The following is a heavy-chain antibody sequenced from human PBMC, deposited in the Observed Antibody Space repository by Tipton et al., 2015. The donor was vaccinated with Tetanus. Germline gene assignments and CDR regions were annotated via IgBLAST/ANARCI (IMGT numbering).Heavy chain of an antibody. CDR3: TRDHRSYSSGWAEVDAFDI. J-gene: IGHJ3*02. Sequence: SLRLSCTASGFTFGDYAMSWFRQAPGKGLEWVGFIRSKAYGGTTEYAASVKGRFTISRDDSKSIAYLQMNSLKTEDTAVYYCTRDHRSYSSGWAEVDAFDIWGQGTMVTVSS. D-gene: IGHD6-19*01. V-gene: IGHV3-49*03. CDR1: GFTFGDYA. CDR2: IRSKAYGGTT.